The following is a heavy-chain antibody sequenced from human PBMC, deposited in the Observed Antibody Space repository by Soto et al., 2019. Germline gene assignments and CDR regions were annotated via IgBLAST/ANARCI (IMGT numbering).Heavy chain of an antibody. D-gene: IGHD3-16*01. V-gene: IGHV4-30-4*01. Sequence: RSLTCTVSGGSISSGDYYWSWIRQPPGKGLEWIGYIYYSGSTYYNPSLKSRVTISVDTSKNQFSLKLSSVTAADTAVYYCARGAITFGDDYWGQGTLVTVSS. CDR3: ARGAITFGDDY. CDR2: IYYSGST. CDR1: GGSISSGDYY. J-gene: IGHJ4*02.